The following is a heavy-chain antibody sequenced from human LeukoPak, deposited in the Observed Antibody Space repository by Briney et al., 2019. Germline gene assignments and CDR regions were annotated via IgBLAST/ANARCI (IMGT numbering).Heavy chain of an antibody. CDR2: IYYSGST. Sequence: SETLSLTCTVSGGSVSSGSYYWSWIRQPPGKGLEWIGYIYYSGSTNYNPSLKSRVTISVDTSKNQFSLKLSSVTAADTAVYYCASHFIVATTSGPFDYWGQGTMDTVSS. CDR3: ASHFIVATTSGPFDY. J-gene: IGHJ4*02. CDR1: GGSVSSGSYY. D-gene: IGHD5-12*01. V-gene: IGHV4-61*01.